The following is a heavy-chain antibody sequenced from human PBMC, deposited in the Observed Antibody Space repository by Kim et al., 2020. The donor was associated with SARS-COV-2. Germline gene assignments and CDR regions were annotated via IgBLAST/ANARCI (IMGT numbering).Heavy chain of an antibody. D-gene: IGHD1-1*01. Sequence: ASVKVSCKASGYTFTGYYMHWVRQAPGQGLEWMGRINPNSGGTNYAQKFQGRVTMTRDTSISTAYMELSRLRSDDTAVYYCARERGVRSGTTLYYYYGMDVWGQGTTVTVSS. CDR1: GYTFTGYY. CDR3: ARERGVRSGTTLYYYYGMDV. V-gene: IGHV1-2*06. CDR2: INPNSGGT. J-gene: IGHJ6*02.